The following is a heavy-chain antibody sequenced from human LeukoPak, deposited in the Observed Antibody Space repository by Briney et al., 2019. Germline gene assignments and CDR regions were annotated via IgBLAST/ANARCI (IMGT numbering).Heavy chain of an antibody. D-gene: IGHD1-7*01. J-gene: IGHJ4*02. Sequence: GSLRLSCAASGFTFSGSAMHWVRQASGKGLEWVGRIRSKANSYATPYAASVKGRFTISRDDSKNTAYLQMNSLKTEDTAVYYCTREGPYNWNYGYFDYWGQGTLVTVSS. CDR3: TREGPYNWNYGYFDY. CDR1: GFTFSGSA. V-gene: IGHV3-73*01. CDR2: IRSKANSYAT.